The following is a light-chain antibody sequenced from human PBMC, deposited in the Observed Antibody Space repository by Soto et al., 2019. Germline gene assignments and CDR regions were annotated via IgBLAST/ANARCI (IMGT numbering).Light chain of an antibody. J-gene: IGKJ1*01. V-gene: IGKV1-5*03. Sequence: DIQMTQSPSTLSASVGDRVTITCRASQSISSWLAWYQQKPGKAPKLLIYKASSLESGVPSRFSGSGSGTEFTLTISSLQPDDFATYYCQQYNSYRWTSGQGTKV. CDR2: KAS. CDR3: QQYNSYRWT. CDR1: QSISSW.